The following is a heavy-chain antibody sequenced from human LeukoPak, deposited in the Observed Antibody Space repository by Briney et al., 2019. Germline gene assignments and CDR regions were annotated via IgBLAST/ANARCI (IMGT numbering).Heavy chain of an antibody. J-gene: IGHJ4*02. CDR3: ARRLGNRRGFDY. CDR1: GGSFSGYY. D-gene: IGHD7-27*01. V-gene: IGHV4-34*01. Sequence: PSETLSLTCAVYGGSFSGYYWSWIRKPPGKGLEWIGEINHSGSTNYNPSLKSRVTISVDTSKNQFSLKLSSVTAADTAVYYCARRLGNRRGFDYWGQGTLVTVSS. CDR2: INHSGST.